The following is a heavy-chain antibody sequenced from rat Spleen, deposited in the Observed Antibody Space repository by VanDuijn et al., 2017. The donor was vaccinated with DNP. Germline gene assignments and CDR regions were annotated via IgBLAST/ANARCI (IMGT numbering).Heavy chain of an antibody. Sequence: EVQLQESGPGLVKPSQSLSLTCSVTGYSITSSYRWTWIRNFPGNKLEWMGYVTNAGSTDYNPSLKSRISITTDTSKNQFFLQLNSVATEDTATYYCAIQLGVFDYWDQGVMVTVSS. D-gene: IGHD5-1*01. CDR1: GYSITSSYR. CDR3: AIQLGVFDY. V-gene: IGHV3-3*01. J-gene: IGHJ2*01. CDR2: VTNAGST.